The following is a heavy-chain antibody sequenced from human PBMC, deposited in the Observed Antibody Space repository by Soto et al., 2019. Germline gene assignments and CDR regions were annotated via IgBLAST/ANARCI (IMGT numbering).Heavy chain of an antibody. V-gene: IGHV3-30-3*01. CDR2: ISYDGSNK. CDR3: AIGATHYYHYGMDV. J-gene: IGHJ6*02. Sequence: GGSLRLSCAASGFTFSSYAMHWVRQAPGKGLEWVADISYDGSNKYYADSVKGRFTISRDNSKNTLYLQMNSLRAEDTAVYYCAIGATHYYHYGMDVWGQGAKVTVSS. D-gene: IGHD1-26*01. CDR1: GFTFSSYA.